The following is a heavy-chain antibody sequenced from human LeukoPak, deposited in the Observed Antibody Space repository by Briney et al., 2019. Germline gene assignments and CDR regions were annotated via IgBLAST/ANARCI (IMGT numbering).Heavy chain of an antibody. CDR1: GYTFTSYG. D-gene: IGHD1-1*01. J-gene: IGHJ3*02. CDR2: ISAYNGNT. CDR3: ARVPTPDDPNYAFDI. V-gene: IGHV1-18*01. Sequence: ASVKVSCKASGYTFTSYGISWVRQAPGQGLEWMGWISAYNGNTNYAQKLQGRVTMTTDTSTSTAYMELRSLRSDDTAVYYCARVPTPDDPNYAFDIWGQGTMVTVSS.